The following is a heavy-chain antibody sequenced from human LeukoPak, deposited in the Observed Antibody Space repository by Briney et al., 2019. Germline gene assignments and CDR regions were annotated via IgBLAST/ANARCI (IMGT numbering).Heavy chain of an antibody. CDR3: ARVDSGSYPIDY. J-gene: IGHJ4*02. V-gene: IGHV4-31*03. Sequence: ASETLSLTCTVSGGSISSGDYYWSWIRQHPGKGLEWIGYIYYSESTHYNPSLKSRITISVDTSKNQFSLKLSSVTAADTALYYCARVDSGSYPIDYWGQGTLVTVSS. CDR2: IYYSEST. D-gene: IGHD1-26*01. CDR1: GGSISSGDYY.